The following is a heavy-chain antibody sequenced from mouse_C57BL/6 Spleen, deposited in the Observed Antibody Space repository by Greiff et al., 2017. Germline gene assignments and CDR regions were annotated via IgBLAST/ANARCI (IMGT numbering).Heavy chain of an antibody. CDR2: IHPNSGST. J-gene: IGHJ1*03. CDR1: GYTFPSYW. V-gene: IGHV1-64*01. D-gene: IGHD1-1*01. Sequence: QVQLQQPGAELVKPGASVKLSCKASGYTFPSYWMHWVKQRPGQGLEWIGMIHPNSGSTNYNEKFKSKATLTVDKSSSTAYMQLSSLTSEDSAVYYCARSYGSSYWYFDVWGTGTTVTVSS. CDR3: ARSYGSSYWYFDV.